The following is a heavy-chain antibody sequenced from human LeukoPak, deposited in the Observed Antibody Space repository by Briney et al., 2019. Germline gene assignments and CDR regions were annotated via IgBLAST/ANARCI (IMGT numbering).Heavy chain of an antibody. D-gene: IGHD3-22*01. J-gene: IGHJ4*02. Sequence: GGSLRLSCAASGFTFSSYSMNWVRQAPGKGLEWVSYISTSSVHYAYYVKGRFTISRDNAKNSLYLQMNSPRGEDAAVYYCARQNGAGYYYYFDSWGQGTLVSVSS. CDR2: ISTSSV. CDR1: GFTFSSYS. V-gene: IGHV3-48*01. CDR3: ARQNGAGYYYYFDS.